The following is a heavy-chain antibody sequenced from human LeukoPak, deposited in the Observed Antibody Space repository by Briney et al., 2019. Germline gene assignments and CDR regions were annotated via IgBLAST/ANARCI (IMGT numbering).Heavy chain of an antibody. D-gene: IGHD2-21*02. CDR2: ISGSGGST. J-gene: IGHJ5*02. Sequence: PGGSLRLSCAASGFTFSSYAMSWVRQAPGKGLEWVSAISGSGGSTYYADSVKGRFTISRDNSKNTLYLQMNSLRAEDTAVYYCAKDSHIVVVTAIDHWGQGTLVTVSS. CDR1: GFTFSSYA. CDR3: AKDSHIVVVTAIDH. V-gene: IGHV3-23*01.